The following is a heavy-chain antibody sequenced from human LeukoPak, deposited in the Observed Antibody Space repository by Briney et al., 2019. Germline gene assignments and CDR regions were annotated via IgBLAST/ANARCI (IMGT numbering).Heavy chain of an antibody. V-gene: IGHV3-9*03. J-gene: IGHJ4*02. CDR1: GFTFDDHA. CDR3: AKDEGSSSSSGGFDY. Sequence: GGSLRLSCAAPGFTFDDHAMHWVRQAPGKGLEWVSGISWNSDNIAYADSVKGRFTISRDNAKNSLYLQMNSLRAEDMALYYCAKDEGSSSSSGGFDYWGQGTLVTVSS. CDR2: ISWNSDNI. D-gene: IGHD6-6*01.